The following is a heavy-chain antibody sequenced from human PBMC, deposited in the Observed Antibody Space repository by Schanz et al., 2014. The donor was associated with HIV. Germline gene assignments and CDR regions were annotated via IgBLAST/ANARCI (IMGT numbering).Heavy chain of an antibody. CDR1: GFTFSSYG. CDR3: ARRGVYSLPPDNRFDP. D-gene: IGHD2-8*01. Sequence: QVQLVESGGGVVQPGRSLRLSCAASGFTFSSYGMHWVRQAPGKGLEWVAVISYDGSNKYYADSVKGRFTISRDNSKNTVYLQMNSLRGEDTAVYYCARRGVYSLPPDNRFDPWGQGTLVTVSS. J-gene: IGHJ5*02. V-gene: IGHV3-30*03. CDR2: ISYDGSNK.